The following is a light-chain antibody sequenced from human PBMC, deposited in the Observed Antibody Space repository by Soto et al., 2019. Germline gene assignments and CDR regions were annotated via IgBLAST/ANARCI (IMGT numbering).Light chain of an antibody. CDR3: QQYNNWPPVT. CDR2: GAS. Sequence: EIVITQSPSTLSVSPGDRATLSCRASQSVSSNLAWYQQKPGQAPRLLIYGASTRATGIPARFSGSGSGTEFTLTISSLQSEDFAVYYCQQYNNWPPVTFGGGTKVDIK. J-gene: IGKJ4*01. CDR1: QSVSSN. V-gene: IGKV3-15*01.